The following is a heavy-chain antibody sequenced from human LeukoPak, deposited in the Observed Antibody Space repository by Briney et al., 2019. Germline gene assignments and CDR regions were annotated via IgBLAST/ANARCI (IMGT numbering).Heavy chain of an antibody. V-gene: IGHV3-7*01. CDR1: GFTFSSYW. CDR2: IKQDGSEK. D-gene: IGHD6-13*01. J-gene: IGHJ4*02. Sequence: PGGSLRLSCAASGFTFSSYWMSWVRQAPGKGLEWVANIKQDGSEKYYVDSVKGRFTISRDNAKNSLYLQMNSLRAEDTAVYYCARDLGTDSSSWYFFDYWGQGTLVTVSS. CDR3: ARDLGTDSSSWYFFDY.